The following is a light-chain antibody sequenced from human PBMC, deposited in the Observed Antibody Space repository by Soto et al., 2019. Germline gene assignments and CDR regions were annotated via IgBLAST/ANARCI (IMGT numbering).Light chain of an antibody. Sequence: QSVLTQPASVSGSPGQSITISCTGTSSDVGSYNLVSWYQQHPGKAPKRMIYEVSTRPSGVSNRFSGSKSGNTASLTISGLQAEYEADYYCCSYAGGSTWVFGGGTKLTVL. CDR2: EVS. CDR1: SSDVGSYNL. J-gene: IGLJ3*02. V-gene: IGLV2-23*02. CDR3: CSYAGGSTWV.